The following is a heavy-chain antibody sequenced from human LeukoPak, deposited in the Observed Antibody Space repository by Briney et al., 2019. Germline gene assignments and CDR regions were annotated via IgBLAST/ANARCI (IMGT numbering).Heavy chain of an antibody. Sequence: SETLSLTCTVSGGSISSYYWSWIRQPPGKGLEGIGEINHSGSTNYSPSLKSRVTISVDTSKNQFSPKLSSVTAADTAVYYCARRQRWLRAFDIWGQGTMVTVSS. V-gene: IGHV4-34*01. CDR1: GGSISSYY. J-gene: IGHJ3*02. CDR2: INHSGST. D-gene: IGHD5-24*01. CDR3: ARRQRWLRAFDI.